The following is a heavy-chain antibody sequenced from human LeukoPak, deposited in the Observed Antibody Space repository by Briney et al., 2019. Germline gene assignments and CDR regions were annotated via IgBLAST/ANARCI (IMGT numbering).Heavy chain of an antibody. J-gene: IGHJ3*02. V-gene: IGHV4-38-2*02. CDR2: IYYSGST. Sequence: SETLSLTCTVSGYSISSGYYWGWIRQPPGKGLEWIGSIYYSGSTNYNPSLKSRVTISVDTSKNQFSLKLSSVTAAATAVYYCARVYGSGYDFRGAFDIWGQGTMVTVSS. CDR3: ARVYGSGYDFRGAFDI. D-gene: IGHD5-12*01. CDR1: GYSISSGYY.